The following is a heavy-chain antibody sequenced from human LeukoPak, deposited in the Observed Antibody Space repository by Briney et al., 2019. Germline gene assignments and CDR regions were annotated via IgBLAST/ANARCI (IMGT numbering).Heavy chain of an antibody. V-gene: IGHV3-30*18. Sequence: GGSLRLSCAVSGFTFSSYGMHGVRQAPDKGLGCVAVISYDGSNQYYADSVKGRCTISRDNSKNTLYLQMNSLRAEDTAVYYCAKDVLVWSGRYYYGMDVWGQGTTVTVSS. CDR3: AKDVLVWSGRYYYGMDV. CDR2: ISYDGSNQ. D-gene: IGHD3-3*01. CDR1: GFTFSSYG. J-gene: IGHJ6*02.